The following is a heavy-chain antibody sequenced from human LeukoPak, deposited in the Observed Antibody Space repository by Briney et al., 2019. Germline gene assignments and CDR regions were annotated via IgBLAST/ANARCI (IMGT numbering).Heavy chain of an antibody. V-gene: IGHV4-31*03. CDR3: ASQPREYGWFDP. CDR2: IYYSGTT. CDR1: GGSINSGGY. Sequence: SETLSLTCTVSGGSINSGGYWSWIRQHPGKGLEWIGYIYYSGTTYFNPSLKGRVTMSVDTSKNQFSLKLSSVTAADTAVYYCASQPREYGWFDPWGQGTLVTVSS. J-gene: IGHJ5*02. D-gene: IGHD2/OR15-2a*01.